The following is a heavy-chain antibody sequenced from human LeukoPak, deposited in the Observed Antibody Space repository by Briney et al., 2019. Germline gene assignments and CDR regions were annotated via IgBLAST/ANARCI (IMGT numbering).Heavy chain of an antibody. Sequence: GGSLGLSCAASGFTFSRYAMHWVSQAPGKGLEWVAVISYDGSNKYYADSVQGRFTIPRDNCEDTRYLQMNSLITEDTAVYYCAKDIVLVVAADPGGYDYWGEGTLVTVSS. CDR1: GFTFSRYA. D-gene: IGHD2-15*01. CDR2: ISYDGSNK. CDR3: AKDIVLVVAADPGGYDY. J-gene: IGHJ4*02. V-gene: IGHV3-30-3*01.